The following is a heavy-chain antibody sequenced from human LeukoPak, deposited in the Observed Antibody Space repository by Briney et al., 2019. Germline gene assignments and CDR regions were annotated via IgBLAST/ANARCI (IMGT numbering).Heavy chain of an antibody. J-gene: IGHJ4*02. CDR3: ARGSTYYDSSGQVPFDY. CDR2: ISGSSSTI. D-gene: IGHD3-22*01. V-gene: IGHV3-48*01. CDR1: GFTFSSYS. Sequence: GGSLRLSCAASGFTFSSYSMNWVRQAPGKGLEWGSYISGSSSTIYYADSVKGRFTISRDNGKNTLYLQMSSLRAEDTAVYYCARGSTYYDSSGQVPFDYWGQGTLVTVSS.